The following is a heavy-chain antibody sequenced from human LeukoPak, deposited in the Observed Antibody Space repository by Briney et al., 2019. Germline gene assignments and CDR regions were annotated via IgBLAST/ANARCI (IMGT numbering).Heavy chain of an antibody. J-gene: IGHJ4*02. CDR1: GFTFSSYG. V-gene: IGHV3-30*18. Sequence: GGSLRLSCAASGFTFSSYGMHWVRQAPGKGLEWVAVISYDGSNKYYADSVKGRFTISRDNSKNTLYLQMNSLRAEDTAVYYCAKDRPGIYDYVWGSSSGVLDCWGQGTLVTVS. D-gene: IGHD3-16*01. CDR3: AKDRPGIYDYVWGSSSGVLDC. CDR2: ISYDGSNK.